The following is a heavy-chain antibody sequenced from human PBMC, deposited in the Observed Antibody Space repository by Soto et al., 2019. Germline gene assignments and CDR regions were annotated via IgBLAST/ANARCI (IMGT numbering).Heavy chain of an antibody. CDR1: GSSFAGYW. D-gene: IGHD3-22*01. CDR3: ARQIYDSDTGPNFQYYFDS. V-gene: IGHV5-10-1*01. CDR2: IDPSDSQT. Sequence: GESLKISCKGSGSSFAGYWITWVRQKPVQGVERMGRIDPSDSQTYYSPSFRGHVTISVTKSITTVFLQWSSLRASDTAMYYCARQIYDSDTGPNFQYYFDSWGQGTPVTVSS. J-gene: IGHJ4*02.